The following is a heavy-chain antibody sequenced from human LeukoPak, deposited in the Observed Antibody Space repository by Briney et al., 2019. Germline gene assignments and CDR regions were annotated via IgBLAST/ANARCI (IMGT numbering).Heavy chain of an antibody. CDR1: GCSLRSCSYY. Sequence: SDTVSLTCTVSGCSLRSCSYYWVWTPQPPGQGLEWIGSIYYSGSTYYHPPLKSRVTISVNTSKTQFFVKLSSVTAADTAVYYCARHMGYFDWSPSDAFDICGRRRMVAVSS. J-gene: IGHJ3*02. V-gene: IGHV4-39*01. CDR3: ARHMGYFDWSPSDAFDI. CDR2: IYYSGST. D-gene: IGHD3-9*01.